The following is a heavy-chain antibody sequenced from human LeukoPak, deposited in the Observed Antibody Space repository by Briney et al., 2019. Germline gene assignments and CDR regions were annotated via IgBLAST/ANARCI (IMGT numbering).Heavy chain of an antibody. D-gene: IGHD2-15*01. V-gene: IGHV4-34*01. Sequence: SETLSLTCVVYGGSFSGYYWSWIRQPPGKGLEWIGEINHSGSTNYNPSLKSRVTISVDTSKNQFSLKLSSVTAADTAVYYCASYCSGGSCYSYGYYGMDVWGKGTTVTVSS. CDR3: ASYCSGGSCYSYGYYGMDV. CDR1: GGSFSGYY. J-gene: IGHJ6*04. CDR2: INHSGST.